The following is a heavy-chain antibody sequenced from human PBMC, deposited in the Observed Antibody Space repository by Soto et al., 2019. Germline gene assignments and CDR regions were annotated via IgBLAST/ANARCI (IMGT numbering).Heavy chain of an antibody. J-gene: IGHJ4*02. D-gene: IGHD1-26*01. V-gene: IGHV4-31*03. Sequence: QVQLQESGPRLVEASQTLSLTCTVSNASITSSGYYWSWVRQPPGKRLEGIGYIYHSGSTFYSPSLQSRLTMSGDTSKNQFSLTLRSVTAADTAVYHCARMSGTYYVPDYWGQGTLVTVSS. CDR3: ARMSGTYYVPDY. CDR1: NASITSSGYY. CDR2: IYHSGST.